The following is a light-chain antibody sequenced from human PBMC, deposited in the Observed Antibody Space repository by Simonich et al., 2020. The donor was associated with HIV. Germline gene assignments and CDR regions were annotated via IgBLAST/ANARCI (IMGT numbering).Light chain of an antibody. CDR3: QQLNSYPRALT. CDR2: AAS. CDR1: QTITSY. Sequence: DIQMTQSPSSLSASVGDRVTITCRASQTITSYLNWYQQKPGKAPKLLIYAASTLQSGVPSRFSGSGSGREFTLTISSLQPEDFATYYCQQLNSYPRALTFGGGTKVEIK. J-gene: IGKJ4*01. V-gene: IGKV1-9*01.